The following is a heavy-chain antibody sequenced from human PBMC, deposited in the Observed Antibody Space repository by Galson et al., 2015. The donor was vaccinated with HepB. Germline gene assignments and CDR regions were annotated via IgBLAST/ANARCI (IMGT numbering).Heavy chain of an antibody. Sequence: SETLSLTCAVYGGSFTGHYRGWIRQPPGKGLEWIGEITYSGSTTYNPSLKSRVTISVDASKNQFSLKLSSVTAADTAVYYCATYYYGSSDYPQDAFDIWGRGTMVTVS. J-gene: IGHJ3*02. D-gene: IGHD3-22*01. V-gene: IGHV4-34*01. CDR3: ATYYYGSSDYPQDAFDI. CDR2: ITYSGST. CDR1: GGSFTGHY.